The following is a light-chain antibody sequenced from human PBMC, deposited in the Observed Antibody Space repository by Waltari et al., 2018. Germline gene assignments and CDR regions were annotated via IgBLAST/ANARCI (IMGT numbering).Light chain of an antibody. CDR2: EGS. CDR1: SNNFGNYHL. Sequence: QSALTQPASVSGSPGQSITIPCTGGSNNFGNYHLISWYQQHPGKAPKLVIFEGSKRPSGVSDRFSGSHSDNSASLTISGLQAEDEADYYCCSYGGRTTIFGGGTRLTVL. V-gene: IGLV2-23*01. J-gene: IGLJ2*01. CDR3: CSYGGRTTI.